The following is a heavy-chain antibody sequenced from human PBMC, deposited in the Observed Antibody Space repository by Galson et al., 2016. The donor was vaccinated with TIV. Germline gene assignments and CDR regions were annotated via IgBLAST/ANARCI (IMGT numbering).Heavy chain of an antibody. CDR2: ISHYEHLK. V-gene: IGHV3-30*04. CDR3: VRGGARGYYYYGLDV. D-gene: IGHD3-16*01. CDR1: GFTLSSHA. J-gene: IGHJ6*02. Sequence: SLRLSCAATGFTLSSHAMHWVRQAPGKGLEWTAIISHYEHLKYYGDSVKGRFTVSRDLSLNTLYLQIDSLRPEDTARYFCVRGGARGYYYYGLDVWGQGTTVTVSS.